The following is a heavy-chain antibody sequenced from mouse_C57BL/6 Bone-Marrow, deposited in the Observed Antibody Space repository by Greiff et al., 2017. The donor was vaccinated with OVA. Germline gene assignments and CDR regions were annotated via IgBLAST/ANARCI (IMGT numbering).Heavy chain of an antibody. CDR2: INPSSGYT. Sequence: VQLQQSGAELAKPGASVKLSCKASGYTFTSYWMHWVKQRPGQGLEWIGYINPSSGYTKYNQKFKDKATLTADKSSITAYMQLSSLTYDDPAVYYCAPHYYGSSPDYWGQGTTLTVSP. CDR1: GYTFTSYW. CDR3: APHYYGSSPDY. D-gene: IGHD1-1*01. V-gene: IGHV1-7*01. J-gene: IGHJ2*01.